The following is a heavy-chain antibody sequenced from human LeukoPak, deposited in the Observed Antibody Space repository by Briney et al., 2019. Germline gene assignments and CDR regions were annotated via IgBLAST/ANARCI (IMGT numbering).Heavy chain of an antibody. J-gene: IGHJ3*02. CDR3: ARGFDGPNAFDI. D-gene: IGHD3-9*01. CDR2: ISYSGST. CDR1: GGSISSYY. Sequence: SETLSLTCTVSGGSISSYYWSWVRQPPGKGLEWIGHISYSGSTNYNPSLKSRVTVSIDTSKNQVSLKLSSMTAADTAVYYCARGFDGPNAFDIWGQGTMVTVSS. V-gene: IGHV4-59*01.